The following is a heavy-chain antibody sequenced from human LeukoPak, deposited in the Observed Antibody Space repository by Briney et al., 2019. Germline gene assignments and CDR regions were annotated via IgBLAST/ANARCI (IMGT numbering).Heavy chain of an antibody. Sequence: GGSLRLSCAAPGFTFSSYGMHWVRQAPGKGLEWVAFIRYDGSNKYYADSVKGRFTISRDNSKNTLYLQMNSLRAEDTAVYYCAKDGGLGYCSSTSCYPPPHYYYYYMDVWGKGTTVTISS. D-gene: IGHD2-2*01. CDR1: GFTFSSYG. CDR3: AKDGGLGYCSSTSCYPPPHYYYYYMDV. J-gene: IGHJ6*03. V-gene: IGHV3-30*02. CDR2: IRYDGSNK.